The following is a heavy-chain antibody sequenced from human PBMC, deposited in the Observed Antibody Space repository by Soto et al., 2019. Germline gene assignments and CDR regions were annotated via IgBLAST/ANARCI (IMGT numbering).Heavy chain of an antibody. J-gene: IGHJ4*02. Sequence: SETLSLTCAVYGGSFSGYYWSWIRQPPGKGLEWIGEINHSGSTNYNPSLKSRVTISVDTSKNQFSLKLSSVAAADTAVYYCARGRTFYSSGWYSSNWGQGTLVTVSS. V-gene: IGHV4-34*01. CDR1: GGSFSGYY. D-gene: IGHD6-19*01. CDR2: INHSGST. CDR3: ARGRTFYSSGWYSSN.